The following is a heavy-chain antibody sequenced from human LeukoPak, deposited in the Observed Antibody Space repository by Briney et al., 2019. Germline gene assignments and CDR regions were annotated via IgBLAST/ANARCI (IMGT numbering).Heavy chain of an antibody. CDR3: ARDRYYYDSSGNYWYFDL. CDR2: INHSRTP. D-gene: IGHD3-22*01. J-gene: IGHJ2*01. CDR1: GGSFSGYY. V-gene: IGHV4-34*01. Sequence: PSDTLSLTCAVYGGSFSGYYWSWIRQSPGKGLEWIGQINHSRTPNYNPSLKSRATISLDTSKNQFSLKLSSVTAADTAVYYCARDRYYYDSSGNYWYFDLWGRGTLVTVSS.